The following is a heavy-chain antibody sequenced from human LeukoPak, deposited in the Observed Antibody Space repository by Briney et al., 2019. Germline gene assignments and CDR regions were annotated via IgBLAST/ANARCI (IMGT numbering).Heavy chain of an antibody. CDR3: ARHQRSTSFEKDYFDY. D-gene: IGHD2-2*01. CDR2: IYYSGST. CDR1: GGSISSSSYY. V-gene: IGHV4-39*01. Sequence: PSETLSLTCTVSGGSISSSSYYWGWIRQPPGKGLEWIGSIYYSGSTYYNPSLKSRVTISVDTSKNQFSLKLSSVTAADTAVYYCARHQRSTSFEKDYFDYWGQGTLVTVSS. J-gene: IGHJ4*02.